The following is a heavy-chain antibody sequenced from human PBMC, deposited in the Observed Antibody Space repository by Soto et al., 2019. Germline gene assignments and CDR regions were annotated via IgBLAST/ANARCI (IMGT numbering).Heavy chain of an antibody. Sequence: GASVKVSCKASGVTFSSYTISWVRQSPGQGLEWMGRIIPILGIANYAQKFQGRVTITADKSTSTAYMELSSLRSEDTAVYYCARDYGDSGEANYYYYYMDVWGKGTTVTVSS. CDR3: ARDYGDSGEANYYYYYMDV. CDR1: GVTFSSYT. V-gene: IGHV1-69*04. J-gene: IGHJ6*03. CDR2: IIPILGIA. D-gene: IGHD4-17*01.